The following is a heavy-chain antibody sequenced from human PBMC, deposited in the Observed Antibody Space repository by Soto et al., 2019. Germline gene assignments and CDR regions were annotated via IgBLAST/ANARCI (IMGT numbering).Heavy chain of an antibody. CDR3: ARDKGPNYDFWSCYPVIWFDP. CDR2: ISSSGSTI. V-gene: IGHV3-11*01. CDR1: GFTFSDYY. Sequence: PGGSLRLSCAASGFTFSDYYMSWIRQAPGKGLEWVSYISSSGSTIYYADSVKGRFTISRDNAKNSLYLQMNSLRAEDTAVYYCARDKGPNYDFWSCYPVIWFDPWGQGTLVTVSS. D-gene: IGHD3-3*01. J-gene: IGHJ5*02.